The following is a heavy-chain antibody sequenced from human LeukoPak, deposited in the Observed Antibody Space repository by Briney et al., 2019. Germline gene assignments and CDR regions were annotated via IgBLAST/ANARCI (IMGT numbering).Heavy chain of an antibody. CDR3: ARLPVDAFDI. Sequence: GGSLRLSCAASGFTFSSYGMHWVRQAPGKGLEWVAVMSFDGSHTYYADSVKGRFTISRDNSKNTLYLQMGSLRAEDMAVYYCARLPVDAFDIWGQGTMVTVSS. CDR2: MSFDGSHT. J-gene: IGHJ3*02. D-gene: IGHD1-14*01. V-gene: IGHV3-30*03. CDR1: GFTFSSYG.